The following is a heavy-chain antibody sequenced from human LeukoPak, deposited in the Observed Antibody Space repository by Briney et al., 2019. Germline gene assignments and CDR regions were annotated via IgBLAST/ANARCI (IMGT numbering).Heavy chain of an antibody. CDR3: AKDSQGYCSSTSCYMGEYDY. CDR1: GLIFSSYS. D-gene: IGHD2-2*02. V-gene: IGHV3-21*01. Sequence: GGSLRLSCAASGLIFSSYSMNWVRQAPGKGLEWVSSISSAGSYIYYADSVKGRFTISRDNAKNSLYLQMNGLRAEDTAVYYCAKDSQGYCSSTSCYMGEYDYWGQGTLVTVSS. J-gene: IGHJ4*02. CDR2: ISSAGSYI.